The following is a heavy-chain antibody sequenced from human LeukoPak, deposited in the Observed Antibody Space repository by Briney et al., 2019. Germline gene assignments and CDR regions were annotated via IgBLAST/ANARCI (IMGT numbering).Heavy chain of an antibody. V-gene: IGHV3-30*02. CDR2: IRYDGSNK. Sequence: PGGSLRLSCAASGFTFSSYGMHWVRQAPGKGLEWVAFIRYDGSNKYYADSVKGRFTISRDNSKNTLYLQMNSLGAEDTAVYYCAKTFYYDSSGNVEAFDIWGQGTMVTVSS. D-gene: IGHD3-22*01. J-gene: IGHJ3*02. CDR3: AKTFYYDSSGNVEAFDI. CDR1: GFTFSSYG.